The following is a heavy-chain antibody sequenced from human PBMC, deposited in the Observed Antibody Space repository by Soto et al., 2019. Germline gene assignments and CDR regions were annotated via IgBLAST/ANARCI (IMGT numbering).Heavy chain of an antibody. CDR3: AKQLGYCSTGRCYFDY. J-gene: IGHJ4*02. CDR1: GFSFGDSA. CDR2: VNPDGSDT. Sequence: GGSLRLSCAASGFSFGDSAMSRVRQPPGKGLEWLAAVNPDGSDTFYADSVKGRFTISRDNSQNTVNLQMKSLRVEDTAIYYCAKQLGYCSTGRCYFDYWGQGTQVTVSS. D-gene: IGHD2-2*01. V-gene: IGHV3-23*01.